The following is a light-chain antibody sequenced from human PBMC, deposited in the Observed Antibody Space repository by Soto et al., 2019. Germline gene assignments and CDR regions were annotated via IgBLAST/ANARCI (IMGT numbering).Light chain of an antibody. J-gene: IGKJ2*01. CDR2: WAS. Sequence: DIVMTQSPDSLTVSLGERATINCKSSQSLLEGSNNKDYLAWYQQKPGQPPKLLIYWASTRESGVPDRYSGSGSGKDFTLTISSLQAEDVAVYYCQQYYSPPYTFGQGTKVEIK. V-gene: IGKV4-1*01. CDR3: QQYYSPPYT. CDR1: QSLLEGSNNKDY.